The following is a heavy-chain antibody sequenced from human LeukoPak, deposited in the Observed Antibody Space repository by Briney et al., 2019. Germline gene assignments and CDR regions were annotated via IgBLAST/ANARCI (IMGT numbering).Heavy chain of an antibody. J-gene: IGHJ6*03. CDR2: INDSGNT. V-gene: IGHV4-34*01. CDR3: ARLKAYSTSSRVEGMDV. D-gene: IGHD6-6*01. CDR1: GFTFSSYW. Sequence: GSLRLSCAASGFTFSSYWMSWIRQTPGKGLEWIGEINDSGNTNYKPSLKSRVTISVDTSKYQFSLRLRSVTAADTAVYYCARLKAYSTSSRVEGMDVWGKGATVTVSS.